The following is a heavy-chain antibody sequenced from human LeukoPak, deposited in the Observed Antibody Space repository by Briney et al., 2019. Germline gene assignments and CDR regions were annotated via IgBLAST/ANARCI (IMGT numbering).Heavy chain of an antibody. CDR3: ARDLVAVAGDNYYYYYGMDV. V-gene: IGHV1-18*01. D-gene: IGHD6-19*01. Sequence: ASVKVSCKASGYTFTSYGISWMRQAPGQGLEWMGWISAYNGNTNYAQKLQGRVTMTTDTSTSTAYMELRSLRSDDTAVYYCARDLVAVAGDNYYYYYGMDVWGQGTTVTVSS. CDR2: ISAYNGNT. CDR1: GYTFTSYG. J-gene: IGHJ6*02.